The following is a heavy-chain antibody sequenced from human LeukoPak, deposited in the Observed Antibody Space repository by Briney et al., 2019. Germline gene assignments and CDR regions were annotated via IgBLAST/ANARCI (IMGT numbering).Heavy chain of an antibody. CDR3: ASGNYYDSSGYYEAPYYYYGMDV. J-gene: IGHJ6*02. Sequence: RASVKVSCKASGYTFTSYGISWVRQAPGQGLEWMGWISAYNGNTNYAQKLQGRVTMTADTSTSTAYMELRSLRSDDTAVYYCASGNYYDSSGYYEAPYYYYGMDVWGQGTTVTVSS. CDR1: GYTFTSYG. D-gene: IGHD3-22*01. CDR2: ISAYNGNT. V-gene: IGHV1-18*01.